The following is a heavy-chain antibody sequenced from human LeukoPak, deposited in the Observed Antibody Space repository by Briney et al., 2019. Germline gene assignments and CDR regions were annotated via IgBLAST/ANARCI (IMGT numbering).Heavy chain of an antibody. CDR1: GGSISSGGYY. J-gene: IGHJ4*02. Sequence: PSETLSLTCTVSGGSISSGGYYWSWIRQHPGKGLEWIGYIYYSGSTYYNPSLKSRVTISVDTSKNQFSLKLSSVTAADTAVYYCARVPAKYCSSTSCSHAYDYWGQGTLVTVSS. D-gene: IGHD2-2*01. CDR3: ARVPAKYCSSTSCSHAYDY. V-gene: IGHV4-31*03. CDR2: IYYSGST.